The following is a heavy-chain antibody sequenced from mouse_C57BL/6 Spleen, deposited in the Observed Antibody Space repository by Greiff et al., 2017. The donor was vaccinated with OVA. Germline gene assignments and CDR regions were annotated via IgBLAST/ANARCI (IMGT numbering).Heavy chain of an antibody. CDR1: GYAFTNYL. D-gene: IGHD1-1*01. J-gene: IGHJ4*01. CDR3: ARGVGDYYAMDY. CDR2: INPGSGGT. Sequence: QVQLQQSGAELVRPGTSVKVSCKASGYAFTNYLIEWVKQRPGQGLEWIGVINPGSGGTNYNEKFKGKATLTADKSSSTADMQRSSLASDDCAVYFWARGVGDYYAMDYWGQGTSVTVSS. V-gene: IGHV1-54*01.